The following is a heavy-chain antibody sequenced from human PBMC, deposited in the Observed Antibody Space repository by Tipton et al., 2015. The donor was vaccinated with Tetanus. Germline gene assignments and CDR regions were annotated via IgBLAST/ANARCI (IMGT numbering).Heavy chain of an antibody. J-gene: IGHJ4*02. CDR3: ARNTVAGTVTFDY. CDR1: GGSFSVYY. D-gene: IGHD6-19*01. Sequence: TLSLTCAVYGGSFSVYYWSWIRQPPGKGLEWIGEINHSRNINNNPSLKSRVTISIDTSKNQFSLKLSSVTAADTAVYYCARNTVAGTVTFDYWGQGTLVTVSS. CDR2: INHSRNI. V-gene: IGHV4-34*01.